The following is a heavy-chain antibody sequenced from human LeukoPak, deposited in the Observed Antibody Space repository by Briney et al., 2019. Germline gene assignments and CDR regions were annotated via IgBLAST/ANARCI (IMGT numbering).Heavy chain of an antibody. CDR3: ARDCDY. V-gene: IGHV3-30*03. CDR1: GFTFSSYG. Sequence: PGRSLRLSCAASGFTFSSYGMHWVRQAPGKGLEWVAVISYDGSNKYYADSVKGRFTISRDNSRNTLYLQMNSLRAEDTAVYYCARDCDYWGQGTLVTVSS. CDR2: ISYDGSNK. J-gene: IGHJ4*02.